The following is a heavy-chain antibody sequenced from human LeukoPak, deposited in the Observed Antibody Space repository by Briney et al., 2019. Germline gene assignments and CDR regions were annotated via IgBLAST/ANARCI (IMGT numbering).Heavy chain of an antibody. CDR1: GFTFSDYS. V-gene: IGHV3-21*01. Sequence: LGGSLRLSCAASGFTFSDYSMNWVRQAPGKGLEWVSSISSGSSYIYYADSVKGRFTISRDNAKNSLYLQMNSLRAEDTAVYYCARDSGNYLDAFDIWGQGTMVTVSS. CDR2: ISSGSSYI. J-gene: IGHJ3*02. D-gene: IGHD1-7*01. CDR3: ARDSGNYLDAFDI.